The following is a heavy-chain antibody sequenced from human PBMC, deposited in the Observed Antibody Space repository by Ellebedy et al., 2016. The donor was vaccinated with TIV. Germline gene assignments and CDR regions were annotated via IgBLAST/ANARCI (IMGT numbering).Heavy chain of an antibody. V-gene: IGHV3-7*01. D-gene: IGHD2-2*01. Sequence: GGSLRLXXAASGFTFSFYWMGRVRQAPGKGLEWVANIKQDGSVKHYADSVKGRFTISRDNAKNSLYLQMNSLGAEDTAVYFCARGRYYCSSTSCYAPSWFDPWGQGTLVTVSS. CDR3: ARGRYYCSSTSCYAPSWFDP. CDR2: IKQDGSVK. J-gene: IGHJ5*02. CDR1: GFTFSFYW.